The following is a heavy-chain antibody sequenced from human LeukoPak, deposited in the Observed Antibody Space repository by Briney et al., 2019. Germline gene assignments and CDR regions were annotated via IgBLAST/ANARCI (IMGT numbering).Heavy chain of an antibody. Sequence: PSETLSLTCTVSGGSLSSHHWSWIRQPPGKGLEWIGYIYDSGSTNYNPSLKSRVTISVDTSKNQFSLRLTSVTAADTAVYYCARGRVYSSGWYRSNWFDPWGQGTLVTVSS. J-gene: IGHJ5*02. CDR2: IYDSGST. D-gene: IGHD6-19*01. CDR1: GGSLSSHH. V-gene: IGHV4-59*11. CDR3: ARGRVYSSGWYRSNWFDP.